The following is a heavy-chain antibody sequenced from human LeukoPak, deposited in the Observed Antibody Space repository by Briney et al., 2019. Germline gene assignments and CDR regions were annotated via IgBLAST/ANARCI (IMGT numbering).Heavy chain of an antibody. CDR1: GFSFNKYG. CDR3: AKGMTTVTTFGAFDI. D-gene: IGHD4-17*01. CDR2: ISYDGSNK. V-gene: IGHV3-30*18. J-gene: IGHJ3*02. Sequence: GGSLRLSCAASGFSFNKYGMHWVRQAPGKGLEWVAVISYDGSNKYYADSVKGRFTISRDNSKNTLYLQMNSLRAEDTAVYYCAKGMTTVTTFGAFDIWGQGTMVTVSS.